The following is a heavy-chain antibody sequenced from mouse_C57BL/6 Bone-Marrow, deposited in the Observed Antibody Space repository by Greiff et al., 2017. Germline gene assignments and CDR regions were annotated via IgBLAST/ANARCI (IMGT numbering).Heavy chain of an antibody. J-gene: IGHJ4*01. CDR2: FHPYNDDP. CDR3: AISTQGAMDY. V-gene: IGHV1-47*01. CDR1: GYTFTTYP. Sequence: VQLKESGAELVKPGASVKMSCKASGYTFTTYPIEWLKQNHGKSLEWIGNFHPYNDDPTYNEKFKGKATLTVEKSSSTGYLELSRLTSDDSAVYYCAISTQGAMDYWGQGTSVTVSS.